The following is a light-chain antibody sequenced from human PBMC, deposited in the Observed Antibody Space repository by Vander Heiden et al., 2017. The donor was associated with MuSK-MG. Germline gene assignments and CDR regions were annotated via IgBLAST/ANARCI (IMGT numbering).Light chain of an antibody. CDR2: RYN. V-gene: IGLV1-47*01. CDR1: SSNIVSYY. Sequence: SVLTQPPTAYGTPGQRVTISCSCISSNIVSYYGSWYQLPPAPAPKLLIYRYNQRPSGVPARFSGSNSGTSASLAISGLRSEDEADYYCAAWDDSLSGWVFGGGTKLTVL. CDR3: AAWDDSLSGWV. J-gene: IGLJ3*02.